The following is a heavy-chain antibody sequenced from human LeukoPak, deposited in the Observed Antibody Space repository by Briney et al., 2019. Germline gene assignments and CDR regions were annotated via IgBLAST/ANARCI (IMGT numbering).Heavy chain of an antibody. J-gene: IGHJ4*02. CDR3: ASYQIGLERRGFDY. V-gene: IGHV4-34*01. Sequence: SETLSLTCAVYGGSFSGYYWSWIRQPPGKGLEWIGSIYYSGSTYYNPSLKSRVTISVDTSKNQFSLKLSSVTAADTAVYYCASYQIGLERRGFDYWGQGTLVTVSS. CDR1: GGSFSGYY. D-gene: IGHD1-1*01. CDR2: IYYSGST.